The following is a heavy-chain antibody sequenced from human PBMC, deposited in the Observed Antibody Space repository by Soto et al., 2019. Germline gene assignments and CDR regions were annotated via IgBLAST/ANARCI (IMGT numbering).Heavy chain of an antibody. Sequence: PSETLSLTCPVSGGSISSGGYYWGWIRQHPGKGLEWIGYIYYSGSTYYNPSLKSRVTISVDTSKNQFSLKLSSVTAADTAVYYCARDKHYYGSGKDGMDVWGQGTTVTV. CDR3: ARDKHYYGSGKDGMDV. V-gene: IGHV4-31*03. D-gene: IGHD3-10*01. CDR1: GGSISSGGYY. J-gene: IGHJ6*02. CDR2: IYYSGST.